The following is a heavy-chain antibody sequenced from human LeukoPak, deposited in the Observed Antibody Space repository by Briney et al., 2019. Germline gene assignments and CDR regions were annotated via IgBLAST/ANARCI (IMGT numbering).Heavy chain of an antibody. V-gene: IGHV4-59*11. CDR1: GGSISSHY. J-gene: IGHJ4*02. Sequence: SETLSLTCTVSGGSISSHYWSWIRQPPGKGLEGIGYIYYSGSTNYNPSLKSRVTISVDTSKNQFSLKLSSVTAADTAVYYCARSYYDILTGYYRPAYYFDYWGQGTLVTVSS. D-gene: IGHD3-9*01. CDR3: ARSYYDILTGYYRPAYYFDY. CDR2: IYYSGST.